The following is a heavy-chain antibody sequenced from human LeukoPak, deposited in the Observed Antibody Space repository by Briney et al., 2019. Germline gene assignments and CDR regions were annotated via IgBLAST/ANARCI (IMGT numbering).Heavy chain of an antibody. Sequence: GGSLRLSCTASGFTFGDYLMSWFRQARGKGLEWVATIKPDGSEKYHVDSVSGRFTISRDNTNDSLFLQMNSLRVDDTAVYYCVRGGTYWTVSWGQGTLVNVS. CDR3: VRGGTYWTVS. CDR2: IKPDGSEK. V-gene: IGHV3-7*01. J-gene: IGHJ5*01. CDR1: GFTFGDYL.